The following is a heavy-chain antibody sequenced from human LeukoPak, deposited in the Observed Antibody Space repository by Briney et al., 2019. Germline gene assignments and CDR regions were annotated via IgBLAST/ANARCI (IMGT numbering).Heavy chain of an antibody. J-gene: IGHJ3*02. CDR1: GGTFSSYA. D-gene: IGHD2-2*01. Sequence: SVKVSCKASGGTFSSYAISWVRQAPGQGLEWMGGIIPIFGTANYAQKFQGRVTITADESTSTAYMKLSSLRSEDTAVYYCARVTPFDTVVVPAASGPFDIWGQGTMVTVSS. V-gene: IGHV1-69*01. CDR3: ARVTPFDTVVVPAASGPFDI. CDR2: IIPIFGTA.